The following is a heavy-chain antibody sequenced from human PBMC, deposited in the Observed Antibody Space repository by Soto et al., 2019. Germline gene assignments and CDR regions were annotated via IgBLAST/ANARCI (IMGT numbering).Heavy chain of an antibody. Sequence: QVQLVQSGAEVKKPGSSVKVSCKASGGTFSSYAISWVRQAPGQGLEWMGGIIPIFGTANYAQKFQGRVTITADESASTAAMELSSLRSEDTAVYYCAGNPFSSHHYYYGLDVWGQGTTVTVSS. CDR1: GGTFSSYA. CDR3: AGNPFSSHHYYYGLDV. CDR2: IIPIFGTA. J-gene: IGHJ6*02. V-gene: IGHV1-69*12.